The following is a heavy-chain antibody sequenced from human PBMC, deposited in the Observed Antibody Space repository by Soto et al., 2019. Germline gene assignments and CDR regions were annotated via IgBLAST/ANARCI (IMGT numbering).Heavy chain of an antibody. D-gene: IGHD4-17*01. CDR3: ARAGSTVTTEYGMDV. Sequence: GGSLRLSCVASRFSFSTYGMHWVRQPPGKGLEWVSYISSSGSTIYYADSVKGRFTISRDNAKNSLYLQMNSLRAEDTAVYYCARAGSTVTTEYGMDVWGQGTTVTVSS. V-gene: IGHV3-48*04. CDR2: ISSSGSTI. CDR1: RFSFSTYG. J-gene: IGHJ6*02.